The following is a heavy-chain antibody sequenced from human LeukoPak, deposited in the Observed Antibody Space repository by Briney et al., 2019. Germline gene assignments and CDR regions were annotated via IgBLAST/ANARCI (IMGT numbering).Heavy chain of an antibody. CDR2: ISAYNGNT. CDR1: GYTFTGYY. CDR3: ARDRYYYGSGSPGWFDP. V-gene: IGHV1-18*04. J-gene: IGHJ5*02. Sequence: APVKVSCKASGYTFTGYYMHWVRQAPGQGLEWMGWISAYNGNTNYAQKLQGRVTMTTDTSTSTAYMELRRLRSDDTAVYYCARDRYYYGSGSPGWFDPWGQGTLVTVSS. D-gene: IGHD3-10*01.